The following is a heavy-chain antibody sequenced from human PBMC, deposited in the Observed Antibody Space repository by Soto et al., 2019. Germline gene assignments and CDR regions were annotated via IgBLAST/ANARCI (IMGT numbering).Heavy chain of an antibody. V-gene: IGHV1-2*04. CDR2: INPNSGGT. CDR3: SRGPAVTTYYYYYMDV. J-gene: IGHJ6*03. D-gene: IGHD4-17*01. Sequence: ASVKGSCKASGYTFTGYYMHWVRQAPGQGLEWMGWINPNSGGTNYAQKFQGWVTMTRDTSISTAYMELSRLRSDDTSVYYCSRGPAVTTYYYYYMDVWGKGTTVTVSS. CDR1: GYTFTGYY.